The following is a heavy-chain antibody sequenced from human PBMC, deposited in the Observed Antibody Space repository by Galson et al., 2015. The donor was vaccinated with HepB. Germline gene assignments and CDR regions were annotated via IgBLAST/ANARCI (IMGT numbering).Heavy chain of an antibody. CDR1: GFTFSSYS. J-gene: IGHJ5*02. CDR3: ARGCCSGGSCYYDYWFDP. CDR2: ISSSSSYI. Sequence: SLRLSCAASGFTFSSYSMNWVRQAPGKGLEWVSSISSSSSYIYYADSVKGRFTISRDNAKNSLYLQMNSLRAEDTAVYYCARGCCSGGSCYYDYWFDPWGQVTLVTVSS. D-gene: IGHD2-15*01. V-gene: IGHV3-21*01.